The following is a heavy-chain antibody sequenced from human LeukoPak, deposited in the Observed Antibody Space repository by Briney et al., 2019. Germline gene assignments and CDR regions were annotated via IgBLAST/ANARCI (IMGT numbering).Heavy chain of an antibody. D-gene: IGHD2-8*02. CDR2: INQGGSEQ. CDR1: GFSFNIYW. V-gene: IGHV3-7*05. J-gene: IGHJ4*02. Sequence: RGALRLSFSASGFSFNIYWMSWVRQAPGRGLECVANINQGGSEQYYVVAVKGRFTISRDNAENSVYLQMTSLRAEDTAVYYCPRNVYGRLDYWGQGTLVSVSS. CDR3: PRNVYGRLDY.